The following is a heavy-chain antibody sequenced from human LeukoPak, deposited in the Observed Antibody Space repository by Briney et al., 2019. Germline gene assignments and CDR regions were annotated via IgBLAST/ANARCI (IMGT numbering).Heavy chain of an antibody. CDR2: ISGSGTDI. J-gene: IGHJ4*02. Sequence: GGSLRLSCAASGFTFSDPYMSWIRQAPGKGLECLSYISGSGTDINYADSVRGRFTISRDNAKNLLYLQMNDLGVEDTAVYYCARTARHLDYWGQGTLVTVSS. CDR1: GFTFSDPY. V-gene: IGHV3-11*04. D-gene: IGHD5-18*01. CDR3: ARTARHLDY.